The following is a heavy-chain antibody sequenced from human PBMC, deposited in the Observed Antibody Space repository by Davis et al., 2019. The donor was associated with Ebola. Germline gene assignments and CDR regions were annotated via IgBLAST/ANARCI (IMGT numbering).Heavy chain of an antibody. CDR1: GFTVSSNY. J-gene: IGHJ6*04. CDR2: LYMSGST. D-gene: IGHD3-3*01. Sequence: GGSLRLSCAASGFTVSSNYMIWVRQAPGKGLEWVSLLYMSGSTFYAGSVKGRFTVSRDNSKKTMYLQMNSLRAEDTAVYYCARSGLSFGVVKYHYGMDVWGKGTTVTVSS. CDR3: ARSGLSFGVVKYHYGMDV. V-gene: IGHV3-53*01.